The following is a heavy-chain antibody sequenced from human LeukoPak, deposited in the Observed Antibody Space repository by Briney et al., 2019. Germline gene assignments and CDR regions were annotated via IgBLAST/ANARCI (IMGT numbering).Heavy chain of an antibody. Sequence: GGSLRLSCAASGFSFSTYTMNWVRQAPGKGLDWVSYISSSSSTIYYADSVKGRFTISRNNANNSLYMQMNSLRDEDTAVYYCARARRYRSSWYHDYWGQGSLVAVSS. CDR3: ARARRYRSSWYHDY. V-gene: IGHV3-48*02. CDR1: GFSFSTYT. CDR2: ISSSSSTI. D-gene: IGHD6-13*01. J-gene: IGHJ4*02.